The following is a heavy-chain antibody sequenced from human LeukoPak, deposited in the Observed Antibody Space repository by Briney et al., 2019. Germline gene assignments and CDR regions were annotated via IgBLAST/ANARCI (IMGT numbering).Heavy chain of an antibody. Sequence: GGSLRLSCAASGFTFSSYAMHWVRQAPVKGLEWVAVISYDGSNKYYADSVKGRFTISRDNSKNTLYLQMNSLRAEDTAVYYCARDCIAVAGCFDYWGQGTLVTVSS. J-gene: IGHJ4*02. CDR2: ISYDGSNK. D-gene: IGHD6-19*01. CDR3: ARDCIAVAGCFDY. CDR1: GFTFSSYA. V-gene: IGHV3-30*04.